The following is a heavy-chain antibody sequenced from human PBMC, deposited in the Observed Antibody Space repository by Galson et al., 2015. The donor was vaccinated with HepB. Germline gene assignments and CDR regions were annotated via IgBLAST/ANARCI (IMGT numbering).Heavy chain of an antibody. CDR2: INTIGSAI. J-gene: IGHJ4*02. D-gene: IGHD2/OR15-2a*01. CDR1: GFTFSSYT. CDR3: ARGLLKTFDS. Sequence: SLRLSCAASGFTFSSYTMNWVRQAPGKGLEWVSYINTIGSAIYYADSVKGRFTISRDNAKNSLYLQLNSLRDDDTAVYYCARGLLKTFDSWGQGTLATVSS. V-gene: IGHV3-48*02.